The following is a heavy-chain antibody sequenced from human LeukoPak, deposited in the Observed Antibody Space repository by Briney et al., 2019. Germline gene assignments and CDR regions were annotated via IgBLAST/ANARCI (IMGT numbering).Heavy chain of an antibody. CDR2: ISSRSSST. Sequence: GGSLRLSCAASGFIFSDYGMNWVRQVPGKGLEWVSFISSRSSSTFYADSVKGRFTISRDSAKNSLDLQMTSLRAEDTAVYYCARGGDCTATNCYALSAFDYWGQGTLVTVSS. V-gene: IGHV3-48*01. J-gene: IGHJ4*02. CDR3: ARGGDCTATNCYALSAFDY. CDR1: GFIFSDYG. D-gene: IGHD2-2*01.